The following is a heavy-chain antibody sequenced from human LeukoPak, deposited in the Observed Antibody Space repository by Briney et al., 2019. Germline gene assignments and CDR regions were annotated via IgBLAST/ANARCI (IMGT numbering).Heavy chain of an antibody. Sequence: GGSLRLFCVDFGFTFNKYWMSWVRQAPGKGLEWLVNIDQDGSEKYYVDSVKGRFTISRDNAKNSLYLQMNSLRAEDTAVYYCARYFPDYDILTGNYYYAMDVWGQGTTVTVSS. CDR3: ARYFPDYDILTGNYYYAMDV. J-gene: IGHJ6*02. V-gene: IGHV3-7*01. CDR2: IDQDGSEK. CDR1: GFTFNKYW. D-gene: IGHD3-9*01.